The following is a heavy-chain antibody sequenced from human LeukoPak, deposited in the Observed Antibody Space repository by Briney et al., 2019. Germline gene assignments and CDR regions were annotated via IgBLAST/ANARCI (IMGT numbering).Heavy chain of an antibody. J-gene: IGHJ4*02. CDR3: AKDHQPLVHVDY. CDR1: GFTFSSYA. D-gene: IGHD6-13*01. V-gene: IGHV3-30*18. CDR2: ISYDESQK. Sequence: PGGSLRLSCAASGFTFSSYAMHWVRQAPGKGLEWVATISYDESQKYYADSVKGRFTISRDNSKNTLYLQMNSLRAEDTAMYYCAKDHQPLVHVDYWGQGMLVTVSA.